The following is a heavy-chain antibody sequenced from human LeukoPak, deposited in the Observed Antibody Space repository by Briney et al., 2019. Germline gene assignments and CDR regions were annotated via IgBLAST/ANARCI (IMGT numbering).Heavy chain of an antibody. Sequence: ASVKVSCKASGYTFTSYGISWVRQAPGQGLEWMGWISTYNGNTNYAQKLQGRVTMTTDTSTSTAYMELRRLRSDDTAVYYCARDPLNYGGNSYYYYGMDVWGQGTTVTVSS. CDR2: ISTYNGNT. CDR3: ARDPLNYGGNSYYYYGMDV. CDR1: GYTFTSYG. J-gene: IGHJ6*02. V-gene: IGHV1-18*01. D-gene: IGHD2-21*02.